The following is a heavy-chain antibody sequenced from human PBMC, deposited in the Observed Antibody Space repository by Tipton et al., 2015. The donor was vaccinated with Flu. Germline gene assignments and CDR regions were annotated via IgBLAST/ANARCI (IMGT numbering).Heavy chain of an antibody. D-gene: IGHD1-26*01. Sequence: TLSLTCTVSGGSISSSDFFWGWIRQPPGKGLEWIASIFYTGDTYYNPSLKSRVTISVDTSKNQFSLKLSSVTAADTAVYYCARLKYGGSYMWYFDLWGRGTLVTVSS. CDR2: IFYTGDT. CDR3: ARLKYGGSYMWYFDL. CDR1: GGSISSSDFF. V-gene: IGHV4-39*07. J-gene: IGHJ2*01.